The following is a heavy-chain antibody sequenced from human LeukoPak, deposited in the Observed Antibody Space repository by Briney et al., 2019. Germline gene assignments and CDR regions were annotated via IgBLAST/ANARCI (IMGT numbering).Heavy chain of an antibody. D-gene: IGHD3-10*01. CDR1: GFTFSSYA. CDR2: ISYDGSNK. CDR3: ARDPGSYFDY. J-gene: IGHJ4*02. V-gene: IGHV3-30-3*01. Sequence: GRSLRLSCAASGFTFSSYAMHWVRQAPGKGLEWVAVISYDGSNKYYADSVKGRFTISRDNSKNTLYLQMNSLRAEDTAVYYCARDPGSYFDYWGQGTLVTVSS.